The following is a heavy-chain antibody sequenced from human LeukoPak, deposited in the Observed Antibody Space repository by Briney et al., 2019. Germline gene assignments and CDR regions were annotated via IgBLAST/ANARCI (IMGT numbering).Heavy chain of an antibody. CDR1: GFTFSSYG. Sequence: GGSLRLSCAASGFTFSSYGMHWVRQAPGKGLEWVAFIRYDGSNKYYADSVKGRFTISRDNSKNTLYLQMNSLRAEDTAVYYCAKRSLIVPAATLDGAFDIWGQGTMVTVSS. J-gene: IGHJ3*02. D-gene: IGHD2-2*01. CDR2: IRYDGSNK. V-gene: IGHV3-30*02. CDR3: AKRSLIVPAATLDGAFDI.